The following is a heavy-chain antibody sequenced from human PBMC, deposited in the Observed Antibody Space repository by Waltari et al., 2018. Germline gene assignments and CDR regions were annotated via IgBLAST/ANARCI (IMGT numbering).Heavy chain of an antibody. V-gene: IGHV4-34*01. CDR1: GGSFSGYY. Sequence: LLKPSETLSLTCAVYGGSFSGYYWSWIRQPPGKGLEWIGEINHSGSTNYNPSLKSRVTISVDTSKNQFSLKLSSVTAADTAVYYCARGSPYYDFWSGYYLFDYWGQGTLVTVSS. CDR3: ARGSPYYDFWSGYYLFDY. CDR2: INHSGST. D-gene: IGHD3-3*01. J-gene: IGHJ4*02.